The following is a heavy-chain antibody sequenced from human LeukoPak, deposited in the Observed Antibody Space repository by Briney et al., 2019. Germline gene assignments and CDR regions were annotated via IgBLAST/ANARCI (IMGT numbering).Heavy chain of an antibody. CDR1: GFTFSSYW. CDR3: AKDSSGNMGLTYYYDSSGYSSFDY. D-gene: IGHD3-22*01. CDR2: ISYDGSNK. J-gene: IGHJ4*02. V-gene: IGHV3-30*18. Sequence: GGSLRLSCAASGFTFSSYWMSWVRQAPGKGLEWVAVISYDGSNKYYADSVKGRFTISRDNAKNSLYLQMNSLRAEDTALYYCAKDSSGNMGLTYYYDSSGYSSFDYWGQGTLVTVSS.